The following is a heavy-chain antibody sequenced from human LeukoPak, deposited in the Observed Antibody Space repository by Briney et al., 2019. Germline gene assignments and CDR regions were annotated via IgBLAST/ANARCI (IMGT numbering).Heavy chain of an antibody. CDR1: GGSINSYY. CDR3: ARMGYYYDSSGYWEYFQH. J-gene: IGHJ1*01. Sequence: SETLSLTCTVSGGSINSYYWSWIRQPAGKGLEWIGRIYTSGSTNYNPSLKSRVTMSVDTSKNQFSLKLSSVTAADTAVYYCARMGYYYDSSGYWEYFQHWGQGTLVTVSS. CDR2: IYTSGST. V-gene: IGHV4-4*07. D-gene: IGHD3-22*01.